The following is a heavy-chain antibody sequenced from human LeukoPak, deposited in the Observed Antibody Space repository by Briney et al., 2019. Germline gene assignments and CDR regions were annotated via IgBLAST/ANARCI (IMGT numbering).Heavy chain of an antibody. CDR3: ARDYDYGSGSYSYMDV. CDR1: GFTVSSNY. CDR2: IYSGGST. J-gene: IGHJ6*03. D-gene: IGHD3-10*01. V-gene: IGHV3-53*01. Sequence: PGGSLRLSCVASGFTVSSNYMTWVRQAPGKGLEWVSVIYSGGSTYYADSVKGRFTISRDNSKNTLYLQMNSLRAEDTAVYYCARDYDYGSGSYSYMDVWGKGTTVTISS.